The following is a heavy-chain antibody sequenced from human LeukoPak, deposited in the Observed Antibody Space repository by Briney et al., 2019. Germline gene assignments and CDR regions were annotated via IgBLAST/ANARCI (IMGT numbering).Heavy chain of an antibody. V-gene: IGHV3-66*01. CDR1: GFTVSRNY. CDR3: ARVFGYYDSSGYYYDIFDY. J-gene: IGHJ4*02. CDR2: LYNDGST. Sequence: GGSLRLSCAASGFTVSRNYMSWVRQAPGKGLEWVSVLYNDGSTFYTDSVRGRFTISRDNSKNTLFLQMNSLRAEDTAVYYCARVFGYYDSSGYYYDIFDYWGQGTLVTVSS. D-gene: IGHD3-22*01.